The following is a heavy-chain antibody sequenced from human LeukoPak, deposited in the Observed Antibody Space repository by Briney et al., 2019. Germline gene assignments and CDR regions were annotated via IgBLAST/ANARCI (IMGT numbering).Heavy chain of an antibody. J-gene: IGHJ4*02. CDR1: GFTFSSY. V-gene: IGHV4-39*07. CDR2: IYYSGST. D-gene: IGHD5-12*01. Sequence: GSLRLSCAASGFTFSSYWGWIRQPPGKGLEWIGSIYYSGSTYYNPSLKSRVTISVDTSKNQFSLKLSSVTAADTAVYYCARDQRDSGYDLAGDYWGQGTLVTVSS. CDR3: ARDQRDSGYDLAGDY.